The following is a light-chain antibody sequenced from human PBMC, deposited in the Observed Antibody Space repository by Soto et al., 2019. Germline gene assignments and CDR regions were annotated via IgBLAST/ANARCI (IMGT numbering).Light chain of an antibody. V-gene: IGLV2-8*01. Sequence: QSALTQPPSASGSPGQSVTISCTGLNRDVGGYDYVSWYQQLPGKAPKLIIYEVTKRPSGVPNRFSGSKSGATASLTVSGLQAEDEGDYYCGAFTGRNNWVFGGGTKLTVL. J-gene: IGLJ3*02. CDR2: EVT. CDR3: GAFTGRNNWV. CDR1: NRDVGGYDY.